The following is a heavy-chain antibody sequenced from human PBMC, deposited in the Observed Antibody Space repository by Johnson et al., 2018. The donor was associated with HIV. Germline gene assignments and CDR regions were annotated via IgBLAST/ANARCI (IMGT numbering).Heavy chain of an antibody. CDR2: ISGRGDNT. Sequence: VQLVESGGGLVQPGGSLRLSCAASGFTFDDYDMSWVRQAPGKGLEWVSVISGRGDNTYYADSVKGRFTISRDNSKNTLYLQISSLRAEDTAIYYCAKDSPAADAFDIWGQGTVVTVSS. J-gene: IGHJ3*02. D-gene: IGHD6-25*01. CDR3: AKDSPAADAFDI. CDR1: GFTFDDYD. V-gene: IGHV3-23*04.